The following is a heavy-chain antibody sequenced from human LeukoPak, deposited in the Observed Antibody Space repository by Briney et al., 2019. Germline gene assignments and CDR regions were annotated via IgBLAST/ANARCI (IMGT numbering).Heavy chain of an antibody. J-gene: IGHJ4*02. Sequence: TSSETLSLTCAVYGGSFGNYYWSWIRQPPGKGLEWIGEINHSGSTKYNPSLKSRVTISVDRSKNQFSLKLSSVTAADTAVYYCARGPDFYDSSGYYPIWGQGTLVTVSS. CDR1: GGSFGNYY. V-gene: IGHV4-34*01. D-gene: IGHD3-22*01. CDR3: ARGPDFYDSSGYYPI. CDR2: INHSGST.